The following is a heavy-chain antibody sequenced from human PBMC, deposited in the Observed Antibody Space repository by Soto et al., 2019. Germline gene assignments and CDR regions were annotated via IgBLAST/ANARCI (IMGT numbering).Heavy chain of an antibody. CDR2: IWYDGSNT. V-gene: IGHV3-33*01. CDR1: GFTFSSYA. CDR3: ARDYSGYDR. Sequence: QVQLVESGGGVVQPGRSLRLSCAASGFTFSSYAMHWVRQAPGKGLEWVAVIWYDGSNTYYADSVKGRFTVSRDNSKNPLYLQMNSLRAEDTAVYYCARDYSGYDRWGQGTLVTVSS. J-gene: IGHJ4*02. D-gene: IGHD5-12*01.